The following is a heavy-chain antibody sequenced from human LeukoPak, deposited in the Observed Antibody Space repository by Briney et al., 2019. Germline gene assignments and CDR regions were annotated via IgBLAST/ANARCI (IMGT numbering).Heavy chain of an antibody. Sequence: GSLRLSCAASGFTFSSYGMHWVRQAPGKGLEWVAFIRYDGSNKYYADSVKGRFTISRDNSKNTLYLQMNSLRAEDTAVYYCAKDRVVVVPAATGGFDYWGQGTLVTVSS. CDR2: IRYDGSNK. CDR1: GFTFSSYG. V-gene: IGHV3-30*02. CDR3: AKDRVVVVPAATGGFDY. J-gene: IGHJ4*02. D-gene: IGHD2-2*01.